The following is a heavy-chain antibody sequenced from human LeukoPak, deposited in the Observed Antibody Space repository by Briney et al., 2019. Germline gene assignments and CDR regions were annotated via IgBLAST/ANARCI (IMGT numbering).Heavy chain of an antibody. V-gene: IGHV2-70*01. CDR3: ARISRDDYGDYDYFDY. J-gene: IGHJ4*02. Sequence: SGPTLVNPTHTLTLTCTVSGFSLSTIGLCMSWIRQPPGKALEWLALIDWDDDKYYSTSLKTRLTISKYTSKNQVVLTMTNMDPADTATYYCARISRDDYGDYDYFDYWGQGTLVTVSS. CDR2: IDWDDDK. CDR1: GFSLSTIGLC. D-gene: IGHD4-17*01.